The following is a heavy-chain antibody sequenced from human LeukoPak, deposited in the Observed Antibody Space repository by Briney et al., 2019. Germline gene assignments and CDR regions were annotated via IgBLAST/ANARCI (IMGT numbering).Heavy chain of an antibody. CDR1: GFTFSSYW. CDR3: ARDLQLWGYYFDY. Sequence: HTGGSLRLSCAASGFTFSSYWMSWVRQAPGKGLEWVANIKQNGSEKYYVDSVKGRFTISRDNAKNSLYLQMNSLRAEDTAVYYCARDLQLWGYYFDYWGQGTLVTVSS. V-gene: IGHV3-7*01. J-gene: IGHJ4*02. D-gene: IGHD5-18*01. CDR2: IKQNGSEK.